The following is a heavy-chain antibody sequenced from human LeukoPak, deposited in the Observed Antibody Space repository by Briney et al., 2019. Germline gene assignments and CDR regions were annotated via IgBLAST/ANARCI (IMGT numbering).Heavy chain of an antibody. J-gene: IGHJ4*02. Sequence: GGSLRLSCTASGFTFSSYSMNWVRQAPGKGLEWVSSISSSSSYIYYADSVKGRFTISRDNAKNSLYLQMNSLRAEDTAVYYCARVEQWRLNGPLCYWGQGTLVTVSS. CDR2: ISSSSSYI. D-gene: IGHD1/OR15-1a*01. V-gene: IGHV3-21*01. CDR1: GFTFSSYS. CDR3: ARVEQWRLNGPLCY.